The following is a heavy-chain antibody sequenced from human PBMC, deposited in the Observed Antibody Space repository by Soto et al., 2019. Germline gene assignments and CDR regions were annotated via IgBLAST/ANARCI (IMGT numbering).Heavy chain of an antibody. D-gene: IGHD6-19*01. V-gene: IGHV1-69*01. CDR2: IIPIFGTA. Sequence: QVQLVQSGAEVKKPGSSVKVSCKASGGTFSSYAISWVRQAPGQGLEWMGGIIPIFGTANYAQKFQGRVTITADESASTAYMELSSLRSEDTAVYYCARDKPGYSSGQPWKYFDYWGQGTLVTVSS. CDR3: ARDKPGYSSGQPWKYFDY. J-gene: IGHJ4*02. CDR1: GGTFSSYA.